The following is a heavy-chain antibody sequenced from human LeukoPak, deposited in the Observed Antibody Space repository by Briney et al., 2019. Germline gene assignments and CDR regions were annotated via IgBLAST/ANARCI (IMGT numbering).Heavy chain of an antibody. V-gene: IGHV3-53*01. D-gene: IGHD3-10*01. J-gene: IGHJ6*02. CDR1: GFTVSSNY. Sequence: GGSLRLSCAASGFTVSSNYMSWVRQAPGKGLEWVSVIYSGGSTYYADSVKGRFTISRDNSKNTLYLQMNSLRAEDTAVYYCARGKLRRSGSYIYGMDVWGQGTTVTVSS. CDR3: ARGKLRRSGSYIYGMDV. CDR2: IYSGGST.